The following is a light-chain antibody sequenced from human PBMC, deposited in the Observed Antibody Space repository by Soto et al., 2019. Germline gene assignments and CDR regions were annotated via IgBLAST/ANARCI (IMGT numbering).Light chain of an antibody. V-gene: IGKV3-11*01. Sequence: ELVLTQSPATLSLSPGERATLSCRASQSIGSYLAWYQQKPGQAPRLLIYSTSNRATGIPARFSGSGSGTVFTLTISSLETEDFALYYCQQRSSWPFTFGPGTRVDVK. CDR2: STS. J-gene: IGKJ3*01. CDR1: QSIGSY. CDR3: QQRSSWPFT.